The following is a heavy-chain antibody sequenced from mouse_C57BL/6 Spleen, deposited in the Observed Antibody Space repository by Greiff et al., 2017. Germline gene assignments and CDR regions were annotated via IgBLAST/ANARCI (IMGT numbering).Heavy chain of an antibody. Sequence: VQLQQPGPELVKPGASVKLSCKASGYTFTSYWMHWVKQRPGQGLEWIGNINPSNGGTNYNEKFKSKATLPVDKSSSTAYMQRSSLTSEDSAVYYCASGWLPHYAMDYWGQGTSVTVSS. V-gene: IGHV1-53*01. CDR3: ASGWLPHYAMDY. D-gene: IGHD2-3*01. J-gene: IGHJ4*01. CDR1: GYTFTSYW. CDR2: INPSNGGT.